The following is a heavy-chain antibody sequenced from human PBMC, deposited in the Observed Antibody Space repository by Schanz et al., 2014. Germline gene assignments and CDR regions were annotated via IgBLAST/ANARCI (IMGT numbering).Heavy chain of an antibody. CDR1: GFTFSQAW. V-gene: IGHV3-15*01. J-gene: IGHJ4*02. D-gene: IGHD3-3*01. Sequence: EVQLVQSGGGLVQPGGSLRLSCAASGFTFSQAWMSWVRQAPGKGLEWVGRIKSKSDSGTTDYAAPVRGRFTISRDDSKNTLYLQMNSPETEDTAIYYCTTGRWSGNYIVFDHWGQGTLVTVSS. CDR2: IKSKSDSGTT. CDR3: TTGRWSGNYIVFDH.